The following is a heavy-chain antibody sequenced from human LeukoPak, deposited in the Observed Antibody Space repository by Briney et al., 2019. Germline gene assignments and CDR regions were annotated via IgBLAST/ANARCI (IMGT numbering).Heavy chain of an antibody. D-gene: IGHD2-21*02. CDR3: ARGRWSATTASYYLDF. CDR2: INAGNGNT. Sequence: ASVKVSCRASGYIFTDYAILWVRQAPGQRLEWLGWINAGNGNTKYSQNFQGRVTLTRDTSATTASMEMNSLRSEDTALYYCARGRWSATTASYYLDFWGLGTLVTAS. CDR1: GYIFTDYA. J-gene: IGHJ4*02. V-gene: IGHV1-3*01.